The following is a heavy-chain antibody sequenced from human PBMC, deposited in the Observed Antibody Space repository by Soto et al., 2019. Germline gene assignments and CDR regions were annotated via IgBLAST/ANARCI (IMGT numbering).Heavy chain of an antibody. Sequence: VQLVESGGGVVQPGRSLRLSCAASGFTFSDYAMHWVRQAPGKGLEWVAVVSHDGRNTHYADSVKGRFTISRDSSKSTICLEMTSVRAGDTAVYCCAKGGRQWLVTSDFDYWGQGALVTVSS. CDR3: AKGGRQWLVTSDFDY. D-gene: IGHD6-19*01. CDR2: VSHDGRNT. J-gene: IGHJ4*02. CDR1: GFTFSDYA. V-gene: IGHV3-30*18.